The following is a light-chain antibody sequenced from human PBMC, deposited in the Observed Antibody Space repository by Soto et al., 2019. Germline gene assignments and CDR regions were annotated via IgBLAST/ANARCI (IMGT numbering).Light chain of an antibody. CDR2: DAS. CDR1: QTISSW. Sequence: DIQMTQSPSTLSSSVGDIFTITCRASQTISSWLAWYQQKPGKAPKLLIYDASSLESGVPSRFSGSGSGTDFTLTISSLQPEDFATYYCQQSYSTPTFGQGTKVDIK. J-gene: IGKJ1*01. CDR3: QQSYSTPT. V-gene: IGKV1-5*01.